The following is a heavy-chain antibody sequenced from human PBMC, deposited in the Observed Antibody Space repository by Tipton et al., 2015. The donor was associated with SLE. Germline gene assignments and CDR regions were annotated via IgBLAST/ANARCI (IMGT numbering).Heavy chain of an antibody. D-gene: IGHD1-7*01. CDR3: ARSGPYWNYGHYFDY. CDR2: IIPIFGTA. CDR1: GGTFSSYT. Sequence: QSGAEVKKPGSSVKVSCKASGGTFSSYTFSWVRQAPGQGLEWMGGIIPIFGTADYAQKFQGRVTITADESTSTVYMELTSLRSEDTAVYYCARSGPYWNYGHYFDYWGQGTLVTVSS. J-gene: IGHJ4*02. V-gene: IGHV1-69*01.